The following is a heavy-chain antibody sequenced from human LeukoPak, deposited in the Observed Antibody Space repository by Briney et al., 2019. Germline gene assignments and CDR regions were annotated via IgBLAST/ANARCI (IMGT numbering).Heavy chain of an antibody. V-gene: IGHV3-30*18. Sequence: PGRSLRLSCAASGFTFNMYGMHRVRQAPGKGLEWVAGISNDGSTKDYADCVKGRFTISRDSSKKSMFLQMNSLRAEDTAVYYCAKAAYCTSTSCHFSGYAQRPLDSWGQGTLVTVSS. CDR1: GFTFNMYG. CDR3: AKAAYCTSTSCHFSGYAQRPLDS. J-gene: IGHJ4*02. CDR2: ISNDGSTK. D-gene: IGHD2-2*01.